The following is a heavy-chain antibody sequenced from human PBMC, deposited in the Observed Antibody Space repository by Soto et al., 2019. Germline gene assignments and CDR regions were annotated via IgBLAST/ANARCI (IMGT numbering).Heavy chain of an antibody. CDR1: GGFVNSDTHS. D-gene: IGHD2-2*01. CDR2: IYSGGST. V-gene: IGHV4-61*01. J-gene: IGHJ6*02. Sequence: PSETLSLTCTVSGGFVNSDTHSWSWIRQTPGKRLEWIGFIYSGGSTKNPSLRSRATMSVDTSKNQFSLKLRSVIVADTAVYHCARFVRSCSATTCSTRADVWGQGITVTVS. CDR3: ARFVRSCSATTCSTRADV.